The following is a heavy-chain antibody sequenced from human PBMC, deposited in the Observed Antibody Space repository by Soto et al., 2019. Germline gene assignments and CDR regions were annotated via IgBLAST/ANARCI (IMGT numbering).Heavy chain of an antibody. CDR3: ARSLKIPLRAAADYYYGMDV. J-gene: IGHJ6*02. Sequence: QVQLVQSGAEVKKPGSSVKVSCKASGGTFSSYAISWVRQAPGQGLEWMGGIIPIFGTANYAQKFQGRVTITADQSTSTAYMEVSSLRSEETAVDYCARSLKIPLRAAADYYYGMDVWGQGNTGNVSS. CDR2: IIPIFGTA. CDR1: GGTFSSYA. V-gene: IGHV1-69*01. D-gene: IGHD6-13*01.